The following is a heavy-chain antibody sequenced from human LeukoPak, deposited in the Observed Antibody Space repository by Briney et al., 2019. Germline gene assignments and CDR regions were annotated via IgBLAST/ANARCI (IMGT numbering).Heavy chain of an antibody. Sequence: SETLSLTCTVSGGSISSSYWSWIRQPPGKGLEWIGYIYYSGSTNYNLSLKSRVTISVDTSKNQFSLKLSSVTAADTAVYYCGGSTAYYPFSYYYYMDVWGKGTTVTVSS. J-gene: IGHJ6*03. CDR2: IYYSGST. CDR1: GGSISSSY. D-gene: IGHD3-22*01. CDR3: GGSTAYYPFSYYYYMDV. V-gene: IGHV4-59*08.